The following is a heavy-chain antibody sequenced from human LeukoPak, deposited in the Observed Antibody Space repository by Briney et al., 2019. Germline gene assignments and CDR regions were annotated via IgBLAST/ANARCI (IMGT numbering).Heavy chain of an antibody. CDR3: ATLPTVPTYYDFWSGYYDY. V-gene: IGHV1-69-2*01. CDR1: GYTFTDYY. D-gene: IGHD3-3*01. CDR2: VDPEDGET. Sequence: ASVKVSCKVSGYTFTDYYMHWVQQAPGKGLEWMGLVDPEDGETIYAEKFQGRVTITADTSTDTAYMELSSLRSEDTAVYYCATLPTVPTYYDFWSGYYDYWGQGTLVTVSS. J-gene: IGHJ4*02.